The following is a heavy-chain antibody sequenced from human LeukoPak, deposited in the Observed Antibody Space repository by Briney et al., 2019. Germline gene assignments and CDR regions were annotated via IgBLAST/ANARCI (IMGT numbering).Heavy chain of an antibody. V-gene: IGHV4-61*01. D-gene: IGHD3-10*01. CDR3: ARDYSGSLDY. J-gene: IGHJ4*02. CDR1: GGSLSSAHG. Sequence: PSETLSLTCTVSGGSLSSAHGWSWIRQPPGKGLEWIGYSQNSGCTNCNPSLKSRVTISVDTSKNQFSLRLSSVTAADTAVYYCARDYSGSLDYWGQGTLVTVSS. CDR2: SQNSGCT.